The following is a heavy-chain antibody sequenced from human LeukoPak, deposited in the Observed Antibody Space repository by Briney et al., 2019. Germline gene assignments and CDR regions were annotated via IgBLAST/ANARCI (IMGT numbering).Heavy chain of an antibody. CDR2: INPSGGST. D-gene: IGHD1-26*01. CDR1: GYAFTSYY. J-gene: IGHJ4*02. V-gene: IGHV1-46*01. Sequence: GASVKVSCKASGYAFTSYYMHWVRQAPGQGLEWMGIINPSGGSTSYAQKFQGRVTMTRDMSTSTVYVELSSLRSEDTAVYYCARDSGSYIDYWGQGTLVTVSS. CDR3: ARDSGSYIDY.